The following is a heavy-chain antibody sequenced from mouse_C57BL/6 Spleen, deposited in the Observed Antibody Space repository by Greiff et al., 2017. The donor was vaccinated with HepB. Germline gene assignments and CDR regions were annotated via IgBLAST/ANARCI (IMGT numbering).Heavy chain of an antibody. V-gene: IGHV5-9-1*02. CDR2: ISSGGDYI. CDR3: TRDEVGSSFDY. Sequence: EVKLVESGEGLVKPGGSLKLSCAASGFTFSSYAMYWVRQTPEKRLEWVAYISSGGDYIYYADTVKGRFTISRDNARNTLYLQMSSLKSEDTAMYYCTRDEVGSSFDYWGQGTTLTVSS. J-gene: IGHJ2*01. CDR1: GFTFSSYA. D-gene: IGHD1-1*01.